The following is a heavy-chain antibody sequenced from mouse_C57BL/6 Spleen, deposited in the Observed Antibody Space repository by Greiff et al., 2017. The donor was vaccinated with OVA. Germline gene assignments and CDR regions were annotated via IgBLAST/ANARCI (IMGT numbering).Heavy chain of an antibody. CDR3: TRSEGPSDYEDAMDY. V-gene: IGHV1-5*01. D-gene: IGHD2-4*01. CDR2: IYPGNSDT. CDR1: GYTFTSYW. J-gene: IGHJ4*01. Sequence: EVQLQQSGTVLARPGASVKMSCKTSGYTFTSYWMHWVKQRPGQGPEWIGAIYPGNSDTSYNQKFKGKAKLTAVTSASTAYMELSSLTNEDSAVYYCTRSEGPSDYEDAMDYWGQGTSVTVSS.